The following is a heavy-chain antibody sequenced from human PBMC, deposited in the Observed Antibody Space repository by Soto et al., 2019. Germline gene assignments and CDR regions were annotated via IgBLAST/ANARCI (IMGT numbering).Heavy chain of an antibody. CDR2: IIPMFGTA. Sequence: QVQLVQSGADVKKPGSSVKVSCKVSGGPFSDYAVSWVRQAPGQGLEWMGGIIPMFGTANYAQKFQGRVTITADESTTTAYMELSSLRSEDTAVYYCARDLDYYGSGNYYNRIDYWGQGTLVTVSS. CDR3: ARDLDYYGSGNYYNRIDY. CDR1: GGPFSDYA. V-gene: IGHV1-69*01. J-gene: IGHJ4*02. D-gene: IGHD3-10*01.